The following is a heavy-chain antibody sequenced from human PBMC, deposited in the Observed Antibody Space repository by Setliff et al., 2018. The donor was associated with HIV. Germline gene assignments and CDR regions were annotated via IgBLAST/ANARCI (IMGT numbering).Heavy chain of an antibody. V-gene: IGHV4-39*07. CDR3: ARGRGVRGVNDAFDI. D-gene: IGHD3-10*01. CDR1: GGSISSSNYY. CDR2: VYHSGST. Sequence: SETLSLTCTVSGGSISSSNYYWGWIRQPPGKGLEWIGSVYHSGSTFHNPSLKSRVTISVDTSKNQFSLNLTSVTATDTAVYYCARGRGVRGVNDAFDIWGQGTMVTVSS. J-gene: IGHJ3*02.